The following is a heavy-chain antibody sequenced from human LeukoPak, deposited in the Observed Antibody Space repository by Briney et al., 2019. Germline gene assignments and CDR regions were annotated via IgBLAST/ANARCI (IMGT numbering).Heavy chain of an antibody. CDR3: ASLCDFWSGYYNEDFDY. Sequence: GGSLRLSCAASGFTFSSYSMNWVRQAPGKGLEWVSYISSSSSTIYYADSVKGRFTISRDNAKNSLYLQMNSLRAEDTAVYYCASLCDFWSGYYNEDFDYWGQGTLVTVSS. D-gene: IGHD3-3*01. V-gene: IGHV3-48*01. J-gene: IGHJ4*02. CDR2: ISSSSSTI. CDR1: GFTFSSYS.